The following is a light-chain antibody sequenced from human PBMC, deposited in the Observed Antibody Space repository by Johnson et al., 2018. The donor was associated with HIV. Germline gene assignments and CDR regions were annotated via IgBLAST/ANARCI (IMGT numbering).Light chain of an antibody. CDR3: GTWDSSLSAGYV. CDR1: SSNIGNNY. J-gene: IGLJ1*01. Sequence: QSMLTQPPSVSAAPGQKVTISCSGSSSNIGNNYVSWYQQLPGTAPKLLIYENNKLPSGIPDLFSGSKSGTSATLGITGLQTGDEADYYCGTWDSSLSAGYVFGTGTKVTVL. CDR2: ENN. V-gene: IGLV1-51*02.